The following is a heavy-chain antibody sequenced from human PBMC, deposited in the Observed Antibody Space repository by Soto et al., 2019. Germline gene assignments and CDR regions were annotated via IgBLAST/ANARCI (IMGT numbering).Heavy chain of an antibody. Sequence: QVQLQESGPGLVKPSQTLSLTCTVSGGSISSGGYYWSWIRQHPGKGLEWIGYIYYSGSTYYNPSLKSRVTISVDTSKNQFSLKLSSVTAADTAVYYCARDKVATIRGRGRRAFDIWGQGTMVTVSS. V-gene: IGHV4-31*03. CDR3: ARDKVATIRGRGRRAFDI. CDR1: GGSISSGGYY. D-gene: IGHD5-12*01. CDR2: IYYSGST. J-gene: IGHJ3*02.